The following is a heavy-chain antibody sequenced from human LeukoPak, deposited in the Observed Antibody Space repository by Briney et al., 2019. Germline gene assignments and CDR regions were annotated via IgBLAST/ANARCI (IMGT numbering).Heavy chain of an antibody. V-gene: IGHV3-20*04. D-gene: IGHD6-19*01. CDR2: INWNGGST. Sequence: PGGSLRLSCAASGFTFDDYGMSWVRQAPGKGPEWVSGINWNGGSTGYADSVKGRFTISRDNAKNSLYLQMNSLRAEDTAVYYCAKAKIGYSSGWDHWGQGTLVTVSS. CDR3: AKAKIGYSSGWDH. CDR1: GFTFDDYG. J-gene: IGHJ4*02.